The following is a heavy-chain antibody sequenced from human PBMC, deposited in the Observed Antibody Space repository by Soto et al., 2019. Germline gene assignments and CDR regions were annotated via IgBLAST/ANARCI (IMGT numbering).Heavy chain of an antibody. CDR3: ARGVFVSSGWYLKASRWFDP. CDR1: GCSISSSNW. J-gene: IGHJ5*02. Sequence: PSETLSLTCAVSGCSISSSNWWSWVRQPPGKGLEWIGEIYHSGSTNYNPSLKSRVTISVDKSKNQFSLKLSSVTAADTAVYYCARGVFVSSGWYLKASRWFDPWGQGTLVTVSS. V-gene: IGHV4-4*02. CDR2: IYHSGST. D-gene: IGHD6-19*01.